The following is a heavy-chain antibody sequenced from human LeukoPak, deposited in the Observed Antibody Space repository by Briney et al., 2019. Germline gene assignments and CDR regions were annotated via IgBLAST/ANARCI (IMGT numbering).Heavy chain of an antibody. Sequence: GSLRLSCAASGFTFSSYGMSWVRQAPGKGLEWVGSIYYSGNTYYNPSLKSRVTISVDTSKNQFSLILTSVTAADTAVYYCARQTGAGLFILPGGQGTLVTVSS. D-gene: IGHD3-3*01. CDR1: GFTFSSYG. J-gene: IGHJ4*02. V-gene: IGHV4-39*01. CDR3: ARQTGAGLFILP. CDR2: IYYSGNT.